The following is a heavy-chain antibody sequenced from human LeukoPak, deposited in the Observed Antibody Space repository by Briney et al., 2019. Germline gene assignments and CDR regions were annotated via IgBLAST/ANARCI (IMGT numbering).Heavy chain of an antibody. Sequence: PGGSLRLSCAASGFTFSDYYMSWIRQAPGKGLEWVSYISSSGSTIYYADTVKGRFTISRDNAKNSLYLQMNSLRAEDTAVYYCAREPHDYGDYDRRFWYFDLWGRGTLVTVSS. CDR3: AREPHDYGDYDRRFWYFDL. CDR2: ISSSGSTI. J-gene: IGHJ2*01. CDR1: GFTFSDYY. D-gene: IGHD4-17*01. V-gene: IGHV3-11*01.